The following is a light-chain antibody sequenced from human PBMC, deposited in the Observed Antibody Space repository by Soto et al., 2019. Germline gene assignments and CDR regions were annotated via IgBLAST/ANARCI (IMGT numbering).Light chain of an antibody. J-gene: IGKJ1*01. CDR3: QQYGISPT. V-gene: IGKV3-20*01. Sequence: EIVLTQSPGTLSLSPGERATLSCRSSHSVSSNYLAWYQQKPGQAPRLLIYDASSRATGIPDRFSGSASGTDFTLTISRLEPVDFAVYYCQQYGISPTFGQGTKVEIK. CDR1: HSVSSNY. CDR2: DAS.